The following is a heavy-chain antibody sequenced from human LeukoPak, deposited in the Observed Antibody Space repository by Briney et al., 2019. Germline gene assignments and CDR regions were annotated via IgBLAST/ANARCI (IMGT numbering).Heavy chain of an antibody. D-gene: IGHD1-26*01. J-gene: IGHJ4*02. Sequence: PGGSLRLSCAASGFTFSSYWMSWVRQAPGKGLEWVANIKQDGSEKYYVDSVKGRFTISRDNAKNSLYLQMNSLRAEDTAVYYCARLRGGSYYGFDYWGQGTLVTVSS. V-gene: IGHV3-7*01. CDR2: IKQDGSEK. CDR3: ARLRGGSYYGFDY. CDR1: GFTFSSYW.